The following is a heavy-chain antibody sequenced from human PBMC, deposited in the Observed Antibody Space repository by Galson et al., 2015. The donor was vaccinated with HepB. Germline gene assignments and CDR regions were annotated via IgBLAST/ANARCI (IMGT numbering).Heavy chain of an antibody. Sequence: SVKVSCKASGFTFTSSTIQWVRQARGQRLEWIGWIVVGSGYTDYAQKFHQRVTIIRDLSTSTAYMELSSLTSEDTAVYYCAAEPSRQYYDTIGYYDAFDIWGQGTTVTVSS. D-gene: IGHD3-16*01. V-gene: IGHV1-58*02. CDR3: AAEPSRQYYDTIGYYDAFDI. CDR2: IVVGSGYT. J-gene: IGHJ3*02. CDR1: GFTFTSST.